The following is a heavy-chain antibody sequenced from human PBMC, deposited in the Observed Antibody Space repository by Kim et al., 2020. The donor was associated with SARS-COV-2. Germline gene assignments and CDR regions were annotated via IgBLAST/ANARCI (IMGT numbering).Heavy chain of an antibody. D-gene: IGHD1-26*01. Sequence: SETLSLTCTVSGGSISSYYWSWIRQPPGKGLEWIGYIYYSGSTNYNPSLKSRVTISVDTSKNQFSLKLSSVTAADTAVYYCAMGATRWFDPWGQGTLVTV. CDR3: AMGATRWFDP. J-gene: IGHJ5*02. V-gene: IGHV4-59*08. CDR1: GGSISSYY. CDR2: IYYSGST.